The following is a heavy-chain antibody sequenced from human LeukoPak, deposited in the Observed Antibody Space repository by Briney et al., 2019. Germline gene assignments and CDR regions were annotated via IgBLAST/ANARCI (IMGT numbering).Heavy chain of an antibody. J-gene: IGHJ5*02. CDR3: ARRDNWFDP. CDR2: ISAYNANT. V-gene: IGHV1-18*01. CDR1: GYTFTSNG. Sequence: AAVKVSCKASGYTFTSNGYSRVRQRPAQGLEWMVLISAYNANTNYAQTIEDTVTMTTITSTSTVYMELRSQRSDDTGVYYCARRDNWFDPRGQGTLVTVSS.